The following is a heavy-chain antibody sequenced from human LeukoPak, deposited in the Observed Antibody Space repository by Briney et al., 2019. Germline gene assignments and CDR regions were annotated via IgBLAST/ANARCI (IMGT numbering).Heavy chain of an antibody. J-gene: IGHJ5*02. CDR1: GGSISSNW. Sequence: SETLSLTCTVSGGSISSNWWSWVRQPPGKGLEWIGEIYHSGSTNYNPSLKSRVTISVDKSKNQFSLKLSSVTAADTAVYYCASGDATSRSTINWFDPWGQGTLVTVSS. D-gene: IGHD2-2*01. CDR3: ASGDATSRSTINWFDP. CDR2: IYHSGST. V-gene: IGHV4-4*02.